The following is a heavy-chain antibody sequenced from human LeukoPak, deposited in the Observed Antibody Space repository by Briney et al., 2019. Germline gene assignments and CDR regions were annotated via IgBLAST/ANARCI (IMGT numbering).Heavy chain of an antibody. D-gene: IGHD3-10*01. V-gene: IGHV4-39*01. J-gene: IGHJ4*02. Sequence: PSETLSLTCTVSDDSISSSSYYWGWIRQPPGRGLEWIGSVSYSGSSYYNPSLKSRVTISVYTSNNQFSLKLSSVTAADTAVYYCARRYYVSGTYHPAWIDCWGQGTLVTVSS. CDR1: DDSISSSSYY. CDR2: VSYSGSS. CDR3: ARRYYVSGTYHPAWIDC.